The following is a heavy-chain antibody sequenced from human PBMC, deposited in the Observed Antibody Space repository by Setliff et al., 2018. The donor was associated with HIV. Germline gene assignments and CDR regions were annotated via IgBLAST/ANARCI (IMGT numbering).Heavy chain of an antibody. Sequence: ASVKVSCKASGYTFTSYGISRVRQAPGQGLEWMGWISAYNGNTNYAQKLQGRVTMTTDTSTSTAYMELRSLRSDDTAVYYCARASSIAARATFDYWGQGTLVTVSS. D-gene: IGHD6-6*01. CDR3: ARASSIAARATFDY. CDR2: ISAYNGNT. CDR1: GYTFTSYG. V-gene: IGHV1-18*01. J-gene: IGHJ4*02.